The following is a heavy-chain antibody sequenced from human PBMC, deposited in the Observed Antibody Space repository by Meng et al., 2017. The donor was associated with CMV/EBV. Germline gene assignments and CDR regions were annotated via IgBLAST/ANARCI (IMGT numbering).Heavy chain of an antibody. J-gene: IGHJ4*02. Sequence: QGPLQESCPGLVKPSESLSLACSVAGGFFSGFFWTWIRQPAGKGLEWIGRIYSTGGTNYNPSFESRVTISLDGSNNQFSLKLNSVTAADTAIYYCARERGDDSGYNFDSWGQGTLVTVSS. CDR3: ARERGDDSGYNFDS. V-gene: IGHV4-4*07. CDR1: GGFFSGFF. D-gene: IGHD3-22*01. CDR2: IYSTGGT.